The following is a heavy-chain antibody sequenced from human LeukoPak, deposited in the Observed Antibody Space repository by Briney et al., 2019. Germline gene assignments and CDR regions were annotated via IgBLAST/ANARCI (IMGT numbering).Heavy chain of an antibody. CDR1: GGTFSSYA. V-gene: IGHV1-69*04. Sequence: SVKVSCKASGGTFSSYAISWVRQAPGQGLEWMGRIIPILGIANYAQKFQGRVTVTADKSTSTAYMELSSLRSEDTAVYYCARDGFGSGSSSTLTGWGQGTMVTVSS. J-gene: IGHJ4*02. CDR3: ARDGFGSGSSSTLTG. CDR2: IIPILGIA. D-gene: IGHD3-10*01.